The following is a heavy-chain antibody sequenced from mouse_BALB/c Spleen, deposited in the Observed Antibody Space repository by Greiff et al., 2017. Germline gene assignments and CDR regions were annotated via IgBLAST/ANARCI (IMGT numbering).Heavy chain of an antibody. V-gene: IGHV5-17*02. Sequence: EVKLMESGGGLVQPGGSRKLSCAASGFTFSSFGMHWVRQAPEKGLEWVAYISSGRSTIYYADTVKGRFTISRDNPKNTLFLQMTSLRSEDTAMYYCARGGYFDYWGQGTTLTVSS. CDR3: ARGGYFDY. J-gene: IGHJ2*01. CDR2: ISSGRSTI. CDR1: GFTFSSFG.